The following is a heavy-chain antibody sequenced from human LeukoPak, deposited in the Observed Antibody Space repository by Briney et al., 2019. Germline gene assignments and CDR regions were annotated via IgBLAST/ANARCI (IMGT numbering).Heavy chain of an antibody. CDR1: GFTFTGYY. CDR2: INPNSGGT. CDR3: ARVTTRMVGGYYYYYGMDV. Sequence: ASVKVSCKASGFTFTGYYMHWVRQAPGQGLEWMGWINPNSGGTNYAQKFQGRVTMTRDTSISTVYMELSRLRSDDTAVYYCARVTTRMVGGYYYYYGMDVWGQGTTVTVSS. J-gene: IGHJ6*02. V-gene: IGHV1-2*02. D-gene: IGHD3-10*01.